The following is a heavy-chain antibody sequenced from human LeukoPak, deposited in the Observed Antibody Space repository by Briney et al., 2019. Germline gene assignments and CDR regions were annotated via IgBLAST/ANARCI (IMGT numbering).Heavy chain of an antibody. D-gene: IGHD5-18*01. J-gene: IGHJ4*02. V-gene: IGHV3-23*01. Sequence: EGSLRLSCAASGFTFGTFAMTWVRQAPGKGLEWVSTVSDSGDVTYSADSVKGRFTISRDNSGNTLFLRMVSLRAEDTAVYYCARYPSYSYSLDYWGPGTLVTVSS. CDR3: ARYPSYSYSLDY. CDR1: GFTFGTFA. CDR2: VSDSGDVT.